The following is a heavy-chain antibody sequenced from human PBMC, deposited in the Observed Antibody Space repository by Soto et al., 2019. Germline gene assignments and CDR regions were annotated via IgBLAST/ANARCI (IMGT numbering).Heavy chain of an antibody. D-gene: IGHD3-10*01. CDR3: TRLKNYYCSGSYYIPAYNWFDP. CDR1: GFTFSGSA. CDR2: IRSKANSYAT. J-gene: IGHJ5*02. V-gene: IGHV3-73*01. Sequence: GGSLRLSCAASGFTFSGSAMHWVRQASGKGLEWVGRIRSKANSYATAYAASVKGRFTISRDDSKNTAYLQMNSLKTEDTAVYYCTRLKNYYCSGSYYIPAYNWFDPWGQGTLVTVSS.